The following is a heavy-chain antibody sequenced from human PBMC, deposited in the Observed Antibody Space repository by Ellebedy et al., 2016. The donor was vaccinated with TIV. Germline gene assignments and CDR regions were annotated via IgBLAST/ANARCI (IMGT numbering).Heavy chain of an antibody. V-gene: IGHV1-46*01. CDR3: ARDDSSGLSY. Sequence: ASVKVSCKASGYSFPGCFIHWVRQAPGQGLVWVGIINPSSGSGNYARKFQGRVTITRDTSTRTVYMDLSSLTSEDTAAYYCARDDSSGLSYWGQGTLVIVSS. J-gene: IGHJ4*02. CDR1: GYSFPGCF. D-gene: IGHD3-22*01. CDR2: INPSSGSG.